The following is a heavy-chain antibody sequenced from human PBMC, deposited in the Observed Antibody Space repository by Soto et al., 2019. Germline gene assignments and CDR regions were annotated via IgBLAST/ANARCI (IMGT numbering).Heavy chain of an antibody. CDR1: GFTFDDYA. D-gene: IGHD6-19*01. J-gene: IGHJ4*02. V-gene: IGHV3-43D*04. Sequence: EVQLVESGGVVVQPGGSLRLSCAASGFTFDDYAMHWVRQAPGKGLEWVSLISWDGGSTYYADAVKGRFTISRDNSKNSLYLQMNSLRAEDTALYYCAKEGGSGWANLPAFDYWGQGTLVTVSS. CDR3: AKEGGSGWANLPAFDY. CDR2: ISWDGGST.